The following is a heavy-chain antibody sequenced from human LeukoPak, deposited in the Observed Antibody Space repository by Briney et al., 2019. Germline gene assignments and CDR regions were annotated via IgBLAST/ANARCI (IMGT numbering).Heavy chain of an antibody. D-gene: IGHD6-13*01. Sequence: ASVTVSCKASGYTFTSYGISWVRQAPGRGLEWMGWISAYNGNTNYAQKLQGRVTMTTDTSTSTAYMELRSLRSDDTAVYYCARGQEGIAAAGDTSYYFDYWGQGTLVTVSS. CDR1: GYTFTSYG. J-gene: IGHJ4*02. V-gene: IGHV1-18*01. CDR3: ARGQEGIAAAGDTSYYFDY. CDR2: ISAYNGNT.